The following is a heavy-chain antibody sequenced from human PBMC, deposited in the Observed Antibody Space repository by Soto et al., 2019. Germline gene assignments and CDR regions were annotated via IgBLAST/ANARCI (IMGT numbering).Heavy chain of an antibody. CDR2: ISYDGSNK. CDR3: ARDKLRITIFGVVTGSYYYYGMDV. J-gene: IGHJ6*02. Sequence: SLRLSCASSGFTFSSYAMHWVLQAPGKGLEWVAVISYDGSNKYYADSVKGRFTISRDNSKNTLYLQMNSLRAEDTAVYYCARDKLRITIFGVVTGSYYYYGMDVCGQGTTVTVS. V-gene: IGHV3-30-3*01. CDR1: GFTFSSYA. D-gene: IGHD3-3*01.